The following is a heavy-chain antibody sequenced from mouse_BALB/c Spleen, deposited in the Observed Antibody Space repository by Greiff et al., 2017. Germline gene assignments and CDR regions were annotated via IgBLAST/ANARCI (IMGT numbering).Heavy chain of an antibody. Sequence: EVQGVESGGGLVKPGGSLKLSCAASGFTFSDYYMYWVRQTPEKRLEWVATISDGGSFTYYPDSVKGRFTISRDNAKNNLYLQMSSLKSDDTAMYYCARDRRVRTYYYAMDVWGPGTSVTVSS. V-gene: IGHV5-4*02. CDR2: ISDGGSFT. CDR3: ARDRRVRTYYYAMDV. D-gene: IGHD2-14*01. J-gene: IGHJ4*01. CDR1: GFTFSDYY.